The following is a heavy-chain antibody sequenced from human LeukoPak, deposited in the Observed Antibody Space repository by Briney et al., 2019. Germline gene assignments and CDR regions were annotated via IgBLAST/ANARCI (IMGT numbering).Heavy chain of an antibody. CDR3: ASTYGSGSYYSMDY. D-gene: IGHD3-10*01. Sequence: MPSQTLSLTCAVSGGSISSGGYSWSWIRQPPGKGLEWIGYIYHSGSTYYNPSLKSRVTISVDRSKNQFSLKLSSVTAADTAVYYCASTYGSGSYYSMDYWGQGTLVTVSS. V-gene: IGHV4-30-2*01. CDR1: GGSISSGGYS. J-gene: IGHJ4*02. CDR2: IYHSGST.